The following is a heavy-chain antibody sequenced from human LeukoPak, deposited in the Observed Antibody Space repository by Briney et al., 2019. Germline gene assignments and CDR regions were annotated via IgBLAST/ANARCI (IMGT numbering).Heavy chain of an antibody. CDR2: INPSGGST. D-gene: IGHD2-2*01. CDR1: GYTFTSYY. Sequence: ASVKVSCKASGYTFTSYYMHWVRQAPGQGLEWMGIINPSGGSTNYAQKFQGRVTMTRDTSTSTVYMELSSLRSEDTAVYYCARVVPAAGGAWGRDLDAFDIWGQGTMVTVSS. CDR3: ARVVPAAGGAWGRDLDAFDI. V-gene: IGHV1-46*01. J-gene: IGHJ3*02.